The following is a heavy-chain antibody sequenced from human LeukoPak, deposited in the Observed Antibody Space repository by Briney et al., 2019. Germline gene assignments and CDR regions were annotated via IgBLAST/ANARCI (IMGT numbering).Heavy chain of an antibody. Sequence: PSETLSLTCTVSGGSISSSSYYRGWIRQPPGKGLEWIGSIYYSGSTYYNPSLKSRVTISVDTSKNQFSLKLSSVTAADTAVYYCARLGSYDFWSGYLNQYYFDYWGQGTLVTVSS. CDR3: ARLGSYDFWSGYLNQYYFDY. V-gene: IGHV4-39*01. CDR1: GGSISSSSYY. J-gene: IGHJ4*02. CDR2: IYYSGST. D-gene: IGHD3-3*01.